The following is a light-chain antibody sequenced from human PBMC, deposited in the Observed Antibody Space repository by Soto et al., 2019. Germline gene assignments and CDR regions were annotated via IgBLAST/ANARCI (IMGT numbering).Light chain of an antibody. CDR3: QQRSNWPLIT. J-gene: IGKJ5*01. Sequence: EIVLTQSPGTLSLSPGERATLSCRASQSVSSSYLAWYQQKPGQAPRLLIYGASSRATGIPARFSGSGSGTDLTLTISSLEPEDFAVYYCQQRSNWPLITFGQGTRLEIK. CDR1: QSVSSSY. CDR2: GAS. V-gene: IGKV3D-20*02.